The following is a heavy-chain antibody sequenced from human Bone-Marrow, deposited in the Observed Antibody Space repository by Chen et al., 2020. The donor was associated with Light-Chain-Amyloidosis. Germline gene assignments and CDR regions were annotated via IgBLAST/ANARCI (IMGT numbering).Heavy chain of an antibody. J-gene: IGHJ4*02. CDR2: IYYSGST. CDR3: ARATATYYDFWSGYYSFDY. CDR1: GGSISSSSYY. V-gene: IGHV4-39*07. Sequence: QLQLQESGPGLVKPSETLSLTCTVSGGSISSSSYYWGWIRQPLGKGLEWIGSIYYSGSTYYNPSLKSRVTISVDTSKNQFSLKLSSVTAADTAVYYCARATATYYDFWSGYYSFDYWGQGTLVTVSS. D-gene: IGHD3-3*01.